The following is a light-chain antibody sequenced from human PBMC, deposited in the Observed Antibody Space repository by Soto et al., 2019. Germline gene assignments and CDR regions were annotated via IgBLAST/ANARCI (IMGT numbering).Light chain of an antibody. Sequence: QSALTQPPSASGSPGQSVTISCSGTSNDIGGFKYVSWYQQHPGKAPKLMIYGVTERPSGVPDRFSGSKSGNTASLTVSGLHADDEADYYCSSYAGNNISLVFGTGTKLTVL. J-gene: IGLJ1*01. CDR2: GVT. V-gene: IGLV2-8*01. CDR1: SNDIGGFKY. CDR3: SSYAGNNISLV.